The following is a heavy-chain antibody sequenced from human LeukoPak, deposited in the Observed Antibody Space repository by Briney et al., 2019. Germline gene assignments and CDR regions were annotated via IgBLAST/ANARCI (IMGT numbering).Heavy chain of an antibody. CDR2: IIPIFGTA. Sequence: SVKVSCKASGGTFSSYAISWVRQAPGQGLEWMGGIIPIFGTANYAQKFQGRVTITADKSTSTAYMELSSLRSEDTAVYYCARGELLTRDYYYYYMDVWGKGTTVTISS. J-gene: IGHJ6*03. D-gene: IGHD1-26*01. CDR1: GGTFSSYA. V-gene: IGHV1-69*06. CDR3: ARGELLTRDYYYYYMDV.